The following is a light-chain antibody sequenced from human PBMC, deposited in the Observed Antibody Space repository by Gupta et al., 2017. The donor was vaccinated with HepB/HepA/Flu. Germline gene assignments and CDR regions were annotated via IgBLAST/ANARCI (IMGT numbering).Light chain of an antibody. CDR1: QSLLHSNGYNY. Sequence: DIVMTQSPLSLPVNPGEPASISCRSSQSLLHSNGYNYLDWYLQKPGQSPQLLIYLGSNRASGVPDRFSGSTSGTDFTLKISRVEAEDVGVYYCMQALQTPVTFGPGTKVDIK. J-gene: IGKJ3*01. V-gene: IGKV2-28*01. CDR3: MQALQTPVT. CDR2: LGS.